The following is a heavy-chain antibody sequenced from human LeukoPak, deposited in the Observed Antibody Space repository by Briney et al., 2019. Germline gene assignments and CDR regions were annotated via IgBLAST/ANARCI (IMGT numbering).Heavy chain of an antibody. Sequence: GGSLRLSCAASGFTFSNYWMSWVRQAPGKGLEWVANIKQDGSEKYYVDSVKGRFTISRDNAKNSLSLQMNSLRAEDTAVYYCAGEGSFYRYWGQGTLVTVSS. CDR1: GFTFSNYW. CDR2: IKQDGSEK. D-gene: IGHD3-3*01. V-gene: IGHV3-7*04. J-gene: IGHJ4*02. CDR3: AGEGSFYRY.